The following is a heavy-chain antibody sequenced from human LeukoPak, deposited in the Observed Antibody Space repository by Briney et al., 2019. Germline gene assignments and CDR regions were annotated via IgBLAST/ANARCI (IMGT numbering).Heavy chain of an antibody. J-gene: IGHJ3*02. D-gene: IGHD2-21*02. CDR1: GFSFSNYG. CDR3: TKEGGDMKGAFDI. Sequence: GGSLRLSCAASGFSFSNYGMHWVRQAPGKGLEWVALVSDDGSNEFYADSVRGRFSISRDNSRNTVYVQMNSLRLEDTAVYFSTKEGGDMKGAFDIWGQGTLVTVSS. V-gene: IGHV3-30*18. CDR2: VSDDGSNE.